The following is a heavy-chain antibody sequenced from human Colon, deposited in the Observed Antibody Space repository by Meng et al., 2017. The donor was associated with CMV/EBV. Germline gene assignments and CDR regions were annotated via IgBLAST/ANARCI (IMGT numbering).Heavy chain of an antibody. CDR3: ARTLVVFGISGTYTNYFDS. V-gene: IGHV3-74*01. CDR1: GFTFNKYW. D-gene: IGHD1-26*01. Sequence: GGSLRLSCVASGFTFNKYWMHWVRQPPGGGLVWLSRIDNEGSGAIYADSVRGRFTVSRDNARNTVYLQMDSLRPDDTAVYFCARTLVVFGISGTYTNYFDSWGQGAMVTVSS. J-gene: IGHJ4*02. CDR2: IDNEGSGA.